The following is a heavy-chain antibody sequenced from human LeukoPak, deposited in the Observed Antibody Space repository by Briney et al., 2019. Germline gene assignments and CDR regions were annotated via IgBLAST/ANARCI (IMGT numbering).Heavy chain of an antibody. CDR3: VKAQDSGYDSFDY. V-gene: IGHV3-23*01. J-gene: IGHJ4*02. CDR1: GFTFSSYA. D-gene: IGHD5-12*01. Sequence: GGSLRLSCAASGFTFSSYAMSWVRQAPGKGLEWVSAISGSGGSTYYADSVKGRFTISRDNSKNTLYLQMNSLRAEDTAVYYCVKAQDSGYDSFDYWGQGTLVTVST. CDR2: ISGSGGST.